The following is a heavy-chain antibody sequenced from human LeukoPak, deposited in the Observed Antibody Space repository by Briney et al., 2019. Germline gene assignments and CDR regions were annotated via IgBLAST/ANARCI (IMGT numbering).Heavy chain of an antibody. Sequence: GGSLRLSCAASGFKFSNYGMHWVRQAPGKGLEWMAVTSYDGSNKYYADSVKGRFTISRDNSRNTLYLQIDSLRVEDTAVYYCAIDQASVMIPLNWFDPWGQGTLVTVSS. CDR3: AIDQASVMIPLNWFDP. V-gene: IGHV3-30*03. D-gene: IGHD3-16*01. CDR2: TSYDGSNK. CDR1: GFKFSNYG. J-gene: IGHJ5*02.